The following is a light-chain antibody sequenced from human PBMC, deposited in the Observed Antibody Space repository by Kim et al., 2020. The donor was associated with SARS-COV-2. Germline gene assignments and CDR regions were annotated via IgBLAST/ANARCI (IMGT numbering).Light chain of an antibody. CDR2: RRN. CDR3: SAWDSSLSAWV. CDR1: SNNVGDQG. J-gene: IGLJ2*01. V-gene: IGLV10-54*01. Sequence: QAGLTQPPSVSDALRQTATLTCTGNSNNVGDQGAAWLQQHQGHPPKLLSNRRNNRPSGISGRFSASRSGDTASLTITGLQPEDEADYYCSAWDSSLSAWVFGGGTQLTVL.